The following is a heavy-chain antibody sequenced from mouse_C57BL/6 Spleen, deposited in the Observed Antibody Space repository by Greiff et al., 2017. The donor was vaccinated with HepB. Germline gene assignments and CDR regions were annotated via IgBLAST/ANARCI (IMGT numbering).Heavy chain of an antibody. CDR1: GYAFSSYW. D-gene: IGHD1-1*01. J-gene: IGHJ4*01. CDR2: IYPGDGDT. Sequence: QVHVKQSGAELVKPGASVKISCKASGYAFSSYWMNWVKQRPGKGLEWIGQIYPGDGDTNYNGKFKGKATLTADKSSSTAYMQLSSLTSEDSAVYFCARDPSMTTVVAGDYAMDYWGQGTSVTVSS. V-gene: IGHV1-80*01. CDR3: ARDPSMTTVVAGDYAMDY.